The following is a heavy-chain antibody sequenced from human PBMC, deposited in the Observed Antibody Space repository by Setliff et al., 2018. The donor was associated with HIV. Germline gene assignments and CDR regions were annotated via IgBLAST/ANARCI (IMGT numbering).Heavy chain of an antibody. V-gene: IGHV3-30*04. CDR3: ARDQKLELRDYYYYMDV. D-gene: IGHD1-7*01. Sequence: PGGSLRLSCAASGFTFSSYAMHWVRQAPGKGLEWVALISYHGGDKNFADSVKGRFTISRDNSKNTLYLQMNSLRSEDTAVYYCARDQKLELRDYYYYMDVWGRGTTVTVSS. CDR1: GFTFSSYA. CDR2: ISYHGGDK. J-gene: IGHJ6*03.